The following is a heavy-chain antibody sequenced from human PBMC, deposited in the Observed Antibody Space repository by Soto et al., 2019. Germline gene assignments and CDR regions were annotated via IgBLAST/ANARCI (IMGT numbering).Heavy chain of an antibody. D-gene: IGHD1-26*01. J-gene: IGHJ6*02. CDR3: ANPGGLGGSYYYYYGMDV. Sequence: GGSLRLSCAASGFTFSSYAMSWVRQAPGKGLEWVSAISGSGGSTYYADSVKGRFTISRDNSKNTLYLQMNSLRAEDTAVYYWANPGGLGGSYYYYYGMDVWGQGTTVTVSS. CDR2: ISGSGGST. V-gene: IGHV3-23*01. CDR1: GFTFSSYA.